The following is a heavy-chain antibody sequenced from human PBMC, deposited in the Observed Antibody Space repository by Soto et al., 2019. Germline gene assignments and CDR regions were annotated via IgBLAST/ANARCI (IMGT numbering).Heavy chain of an antibody. D-gene: IGHD2-15*01. J-gene: IGHJ4*02. CDR1: GYTFTSYD. CDR3: AREGYCSGGSCYRWVLNY. V-gene: IGHV1-8*01. CDR2: MNTNSGNT. Sequence: GVSVKVSCKASGYTFTSYDINWVRQATGQGLEWMGWMNTNSGNTGYAQNFQGRVTMTRNTSRGTAYMELSSLRSEDTAVYYCAREGYCSGGSCYRWVLNYGGQGTRVNVSS.